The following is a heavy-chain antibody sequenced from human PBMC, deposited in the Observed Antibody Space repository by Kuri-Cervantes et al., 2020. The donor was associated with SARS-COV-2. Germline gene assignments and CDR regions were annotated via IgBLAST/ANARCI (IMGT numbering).Heavy chain of an antibody. CDR1: GDSISGSRYY. Sequence: SETLSLTCSVSGDSISGSRYYWGWIRQPPGKGLDWIGSILYSGRTGSNPSLESRVTMSIDTSKNQFSLNLTSVTAADTAVYYCVRQNWDIDSWGQGTLVTVSS. V-gene: IGHV4-39*01. CDR2: ILYSGRT. CDR3: VRQNWDIDS. J-gene: IGHJ4*02. D-gene: IGHD1/OR15-1a*01.